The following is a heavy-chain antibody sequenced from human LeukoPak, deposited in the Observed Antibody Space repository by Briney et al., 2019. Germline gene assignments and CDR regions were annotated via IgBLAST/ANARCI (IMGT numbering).Heavy chain of an antibody. CDR2: IYYSGST. V-gene: IGHV4-39*07. Sequence: SETLSLTCTVSGGSISSSSYYWGWIRQPPGKGLEWIGSIYYSGSTYYNPSLKSRVTISVDRSKNQFSLKLSSVTAADTAVYYCARDRGTLLGYFDYWGQGTLVTVSS. J-gene: IGHJ4*02. D-gene: IGHD2-15*01. CDR3: ARDRGTLLGYFDY. CDR1: GGSISSSSYY.